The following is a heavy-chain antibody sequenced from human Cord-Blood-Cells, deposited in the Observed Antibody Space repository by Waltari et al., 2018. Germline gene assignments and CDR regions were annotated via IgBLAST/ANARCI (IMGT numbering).Heavy chain of an antibody. CDR2: ISYDGSNK. V-gene: IGHV3-30*18. CDR1: GFTFSSYG. CDR3: AKDRDRLQLIYYFDY. J-gene: IGHJ4*02. Sequence: GFTFSSYGMHWVRQAPGKGLEWVAVISYDGSNKYYADSVKGRFTISRDNSKNTLYLQMNSLRAEDTAVYYCAKDRDRLQLIYYFDYWGQGTLVTVSS. D-gene: IGHD2-15*01.